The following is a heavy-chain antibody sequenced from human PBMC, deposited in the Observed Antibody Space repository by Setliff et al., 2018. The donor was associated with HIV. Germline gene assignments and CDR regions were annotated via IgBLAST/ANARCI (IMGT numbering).Heavy chain of an antibody. CDR1: GGSISSHY. V-gene: IGHV4-59*11. CDR2: IYYSGST. Sequence: SETLSLTCTVSGGSISSHYWSWIRQPPGKGLEWIGSIYYSGSTNYNPSLKSRVTISVDTSKNQFSLKLSSVTAADTAVYYCAREPYDYVWGSYERGFPLRDAFESWGQGTMVTVSS. J-gene: IGHJ3*02. D-gene: IGHD3-16*01. CDR3: AREPYDYVWGSYERGFPLRDAFES.